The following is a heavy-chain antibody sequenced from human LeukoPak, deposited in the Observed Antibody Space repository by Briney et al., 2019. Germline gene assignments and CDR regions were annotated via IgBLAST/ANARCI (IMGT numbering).Heavy chain of an antibody. Sequence: ASVKVSCKASGYTFTSYYMHWVRQAPGQGLEWMGIINPSGGSTSYAQKFQGRVTMTRDTSSSTVYMELSSLRSEDMAVYYCARDYLKVVVAGTAPSAGHMDVWGKGTTVIVS. D-gene: IGHD2-15*01. V-gene: IGHV1-46*01. CDR2: INPSGGST. CDR1: GYTFTSYY. J-gene: IGHJ6*03. CDR3: ARDYLKVVVAGTAPSAGHMDV.